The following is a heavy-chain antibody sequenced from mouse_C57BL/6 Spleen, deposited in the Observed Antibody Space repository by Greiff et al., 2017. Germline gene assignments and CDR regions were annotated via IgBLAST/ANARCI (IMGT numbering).Heavy chain of an antibody. CDR2: IYPGSGNT. Sequence: VHLVESGPELVKPGASVKISCKASGYSFTSYYIHWVKQRPGQGLEWIGWIYPGSGNTKYNEKFKGKATLTADTSSSTAYMQLSSLTSEDSAVYYCARGTDYWGQGTTLTVSS. CDR1: GYSFTSYY. D-gene: IGHD3-3*01. V-gene: IGHV1-66*01. CDR3: ARGTDY. J-gene: IGHJ2*01.